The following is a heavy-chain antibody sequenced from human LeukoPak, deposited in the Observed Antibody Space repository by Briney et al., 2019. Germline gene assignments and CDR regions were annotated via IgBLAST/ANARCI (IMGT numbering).Heavy chain of an antibody. V-gene: IGHV3-7*01. D-gene: IGHD5-18*01. J-gene: IGHJ4*02. CDR3: ARVGKSGSYGYYYFDY. Sequence: GGSLRLSCAASGFTFSSYWMSWVRQAPGKGLEWVANIKQGGSEKYYVDSVKGRFTISRDNAKNSLYLQMNSLRAEDTAVYYCARVGKSGSYGYYYFDYWGQGTLVTVSS. CDR2: IKQGGSEK. CDR1: GFTFSSYW.